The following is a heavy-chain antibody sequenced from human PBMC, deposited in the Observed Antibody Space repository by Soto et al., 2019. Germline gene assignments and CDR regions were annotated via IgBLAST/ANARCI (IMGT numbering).Heavy chain of an antibody. CDR3: ARASPIDF. CDR2: ISGSSGTT. V-gene: IGHV3-23*01. CDR1: GFTFSSYT. J-gene: IGHJ4*02. Sequence: GGSLRLSCAASGFTFSSYTMTWVRQAPGKGLEWVSGISGSSGTTHYADSVKGRFTISRDNSESTVYLQMNTLRAEDSAIYYCARASPIDFWGQGTLVTVSS.